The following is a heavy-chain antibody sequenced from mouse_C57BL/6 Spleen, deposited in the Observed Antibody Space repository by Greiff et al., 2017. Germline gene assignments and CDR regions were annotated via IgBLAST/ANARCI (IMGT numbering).Heavy chain of an antibody. V-gene: IGHV5-17*01. D-gene: IGHD4-1*01. J-gene: IGHJ4*01. CDR2: ISSGSSTI. CDR3: ARALSGTGALHY. Sequence: EVMLVESGGGLVKPGGSLKLSCAASGFTFSDYGMHLVRQAPEKGLEWVAYISSGSSTIYYADTVKGRFTISRDNAKNTLFLQMTSLRSEDTAMYYCARALSGTGALHYRGQCTSLTVSS. CDR1: GFTFSDYG.